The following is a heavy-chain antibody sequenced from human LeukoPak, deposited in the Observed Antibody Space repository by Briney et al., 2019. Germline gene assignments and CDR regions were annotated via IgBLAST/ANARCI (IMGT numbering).Heavy chain of an antibody. Sequence: SETLSLTCTVSGGSISSSSYYWGWIRQPPGKGLEWIGSIYYSGSTYYNPSLKSRVTISVDTSKNQFSLKLSSVTAADTAVYYCASTHGYSSGWWGVCWGQGTLVTVSS. D-gene: IGHD6-19*01. CDR1: GGSISSSSYY. J-gene: IGHJ4*02. V-gene: IGHV4-39*01. CDR3: ASTHGYSSGWWGVC. CDR2: IYYSGST.